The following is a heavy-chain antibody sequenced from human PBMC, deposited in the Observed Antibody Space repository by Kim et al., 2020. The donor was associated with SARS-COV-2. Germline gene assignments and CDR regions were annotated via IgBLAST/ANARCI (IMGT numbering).Heavy chain of an antibody. CDR3: ASGVYSNYVRRVYYFDY. J-gene: IGHJ4*02. CDR2: INHSGST. Sequence: SETLSLTCAVYGGSFSNSYWSWIRQPPGKGLEWIGEINHSGSTNYNPSLKSRVTISVDTSKNQFSPKLSSVTAADTAVYYCASGVYSNYVRRVYYFDYWGQGTLVTVSS. D-gene: IGHD4-4*01. V-gene: IGHV4-34*01. CDR1: GGSFSNSY.